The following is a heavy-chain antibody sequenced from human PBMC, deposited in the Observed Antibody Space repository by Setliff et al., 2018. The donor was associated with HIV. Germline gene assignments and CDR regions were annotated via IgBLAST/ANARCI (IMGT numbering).Heavy chain of an antibody. J-gene: IGHJ4*02. CDR2: VSPIGET. Sequence: SETLSLTCAVFGESSNTDAWTWIRQPPGKGLEWIGEVSPIGETSYNQSLKDRVTISIDTSKNHFSLKMNSVTVADTAVYYCARGDATAPEYWGQGTLVTVSS. D-gene: IGHD2-21*02. CDR1: GESSNTDA. V-gene: IGHV4-34*01. CDR3: ARGDATAPEY.